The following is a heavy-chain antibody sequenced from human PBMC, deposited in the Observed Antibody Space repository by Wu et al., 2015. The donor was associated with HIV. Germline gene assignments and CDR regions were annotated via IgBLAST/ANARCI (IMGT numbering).Heavy chain of an antibody. V-gene: IGHV1-69*12. J-gene: IGHJ4*02. CDR1: GDTFNIFA. CDR3: ARPWQLRNGWPFFDY. D-gene: IGHD4-23*01. CDR2: IIPAFGTT. Sequence: QVQLVQSGAEVKKPGSSVKVSCKASGDTFNIFAINWVRQAPGQGLEWMGGIIPAFGTTDYAGKFQGRVTISADDSTSTAYMELKRLTSEDTAVYYCARPWQLRNGWPFFDYWGQGTLVHRLL.